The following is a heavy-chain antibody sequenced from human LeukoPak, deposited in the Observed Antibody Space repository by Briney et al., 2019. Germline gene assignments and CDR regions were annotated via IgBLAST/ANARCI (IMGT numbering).Heavy chain of an antibody. CDR3: ARETVTTGFDF. CDR2: IYTSGST. J-gene: IGHJ4*02. D-gene: IGHD4-17*01. V-gene: IGHV4-4*07. Sequence: SETLSLSCTVSGGSLCSYYWSWIRQPAGKGLEWIGRIYTSGSTNYNPSLKSRVTMLVDTSTKQLSLKLSSVTAADTAVYYCARETVTTGFDFWGQGTLVTVSS. CDR1: GGSLCSYY.